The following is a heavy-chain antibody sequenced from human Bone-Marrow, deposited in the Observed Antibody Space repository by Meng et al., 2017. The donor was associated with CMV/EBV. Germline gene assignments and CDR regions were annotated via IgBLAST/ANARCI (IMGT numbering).Heavy chain of an antibody. J-gene: IGHJ4*02. D-gene: IGHD3-3*01. CDR3: ARRSDFWSGYWDNNYDY. Sequence: SESLSLTCAVYGGSFSGYYRSWIRQPPGKGLEWIGEINHSGSTYYNPSLKSRVTISVDKSKNQFSLKLSSVTAADTAVYYCARRSDFWSGYWDNNYDYWGQRTLVAASS. CDR2: INHSGST. CDR1: GGSFSGYY. V-gene: IGHV4-34*01.